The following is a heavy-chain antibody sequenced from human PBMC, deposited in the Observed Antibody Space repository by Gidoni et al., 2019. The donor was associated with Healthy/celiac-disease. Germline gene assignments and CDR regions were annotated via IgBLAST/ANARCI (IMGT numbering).Heavy chain of an antibody. V-gene: IGHV1-3*01. D-gene: IGHD3-22*01. Sequence: QVQLVQSGAEVKKPGASVKVSCKASGYTFTSYAMHWVRQAPGQRLEWMGWINAGNGNTKYSQKFQGRVTITRDTSASTAYMELSSLRSEDTAVYYCARAWGYYYDSSGYYYIWGQGTLVTVSS. CDR3: ARAWGYYYDSSGYYYI. CDR2: INAGNGNT. CDR1: GYTFTSYA. J-gene: IGHJ4*02.